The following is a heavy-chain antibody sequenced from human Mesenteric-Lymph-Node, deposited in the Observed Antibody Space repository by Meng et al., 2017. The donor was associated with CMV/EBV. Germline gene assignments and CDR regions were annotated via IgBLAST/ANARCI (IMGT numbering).Heavy chain of an antibody. CDR2: IRFDGTYK. Sequence: GESLKISCVASEFSFSNFGMHWVRQAPGKGLEWMAFIRFDGTYKYYADSVKGRFTISRDNSKNTLYLQMNSLRGEDTAVYYCAKDSGVWGGYDYYFDYWGHGTLVTVSS. D-gene: IGHD5-12*01. V-gene: IGHV3-30*02. CDR3: AKDSGVWGGYDYYFDY. CDR1: EFSFSNFG. J-gene: IGHJ4*01.